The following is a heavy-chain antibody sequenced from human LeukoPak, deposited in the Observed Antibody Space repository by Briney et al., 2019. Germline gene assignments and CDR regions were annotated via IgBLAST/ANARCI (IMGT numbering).Heavy chain of an antibody. V-gene: IGHV1-46*01. CDR3: ARVGDYDILTGYSW. CDR2: INPSVGST. D-gene: IGHD3-9*01. J-gene: IGHJ4*02. Sequence: ASVKVSCKASGYTFTSYYMHWVRQAPGQGLEWMGIINPSVGSTSYAQKFQGRVTMTRDTSISTAYMELSRLRSDDTAVYYCARVGDYDILTGYSWWGQGTLVTVSS. CDR1: GYTFTSYY.